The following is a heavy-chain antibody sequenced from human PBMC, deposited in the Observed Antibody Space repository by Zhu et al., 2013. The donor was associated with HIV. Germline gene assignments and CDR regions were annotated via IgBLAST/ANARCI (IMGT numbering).Heavy chain of an antibody. Sequence: VQLVQSGAEVKKPGASVKVSCKASGYSFTGYYIHWVRQAPGQGLEWMGWINPNNGGTNYAQKFQERVTITRDMSTSTAYMELSSLRSEDTAVYYCAATGIRVIKGYYYYGMDVWGQGTTVTVSS. CDR2: INPNNGGT. D-gene: IGHD1-20*01. CDR3: AATGIRVIKGYYYYGMDV. V-gene: IGHV1-2*02. J-gene: IGHJ6*02. CDR1: GYSFTGYY.